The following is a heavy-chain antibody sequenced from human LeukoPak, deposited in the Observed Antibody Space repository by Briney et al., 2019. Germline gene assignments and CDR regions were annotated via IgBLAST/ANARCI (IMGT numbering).Heavy chain of an antibody. V-gene: IGHV3-30*02. CDR1: GFTFSSYG. Sequence: GGSLRPSCAASGFTFSSYGTHWVRQAPGKGLEWVAFIRYDGSNKYYADSVKGRFTISRDNSKNTLYLQMNSLRAEDTAVYYCAKDLRRARYFDYWGQGTLVTVSS. CDR3: AKDLRRARYFDY. CDR2: IRYDGSNK. J-gene: IGHJ4*02.